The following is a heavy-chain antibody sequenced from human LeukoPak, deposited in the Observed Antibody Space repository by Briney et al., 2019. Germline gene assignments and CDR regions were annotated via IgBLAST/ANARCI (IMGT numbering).Heavy chain of an antibody. CDR1: GFPFRDHA. Sequence: GGALRLSCEASGFPFRDHAMHWVRQAPGKGLEWVAVISYDARHENYADSVKGRFTVSRDDSRSTLYLQMNSLKTDDTAVYFCARDEFDGYNLGPSIYWGQGTLVTVSS. D-gene: IGHD5-24*01. CDR3: ARDEFDGYNLGPSIY. CDR2: ISYDARHE. J-gene: IGHJ4*02. V-gene: IGHV3-30*03.